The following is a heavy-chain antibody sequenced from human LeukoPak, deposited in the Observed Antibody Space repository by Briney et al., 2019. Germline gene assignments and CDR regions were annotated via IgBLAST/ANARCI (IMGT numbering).Heavy chain of an antibody. Sequence: ASVTVSFTASGGTVSSYAISWVRQAPGQGLEWMGRINTDSGGTSYAQRFQGRVTMTRDASINTAYMELSRLRSDDTALYYCARQYNFGFDYWGQGTLVTVSS. D-gene: IGHD2/OR15-2a*01. CDR2: INTDSGGT. CDR3: ARQYNFGFDY. J-gene: IGHJ4*02. V-gene: IGHV1-2*06. CDR1: GGTVSSYA.